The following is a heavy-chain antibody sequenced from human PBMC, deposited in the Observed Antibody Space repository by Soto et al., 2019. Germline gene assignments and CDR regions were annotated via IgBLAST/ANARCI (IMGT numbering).Heavy chain of an antibody. Sequence: ASVKVSGKASGYIFTNYDIHWVRQAPGQGLEWMAIINPLPTSGSTNYAQKFQGRVTVTRDTSTSTVYLELSSLRSDDTAVYYCARDLAAAAYWGQGTLVTVSS. CDR3: ARDLAAAAY. D-gene: IGHD6-13*01. CDR1: GYIFTNYD. CDR2: INPLPTSGST. V-gene: IGHV1-46*01. J-gene: IGHJ4*02.